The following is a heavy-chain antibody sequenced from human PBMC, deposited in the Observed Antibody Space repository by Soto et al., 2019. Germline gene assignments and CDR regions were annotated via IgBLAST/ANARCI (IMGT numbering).Heavy chain of an antibody. D-gene: IGHD6-6*01. CDR2: ISYSRST. J-gene: IGHJ3*01. CDR3: ARVQGSSFAFEL. Sequence: QVQLQESGPGLVKPSQTLSLTCTVSGGSISSGDYYWSWIRQHPGKGLEWIGYISYSRSTYYNPFLWSRVTISVDTSKSEFSLKLCSVTAEYTAVYYCARVQGSSFAFELWGLVTMVTVS. V-gene: IGHV4-31*03. CDR1: GGSISSGDYY.